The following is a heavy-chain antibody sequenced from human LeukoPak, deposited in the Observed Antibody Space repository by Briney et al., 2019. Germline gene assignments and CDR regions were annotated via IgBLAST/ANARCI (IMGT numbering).Heavy chain of an antibody. J-gene: IGHJ5*02. CDR3: ARELGNNWFDP. D-gene: IGHD7-27*01. V-gene: IGHV1-2*02. CDR1: GYTFTSYA. CDR2: INPNSGGT. Sequence: ASVKVSCKASGYTFTSYAMNWVRQAPGQGLEWMGWINPNSGGTNYAQKFQGRVTMTRDTSISTAYMELSRLRSDDTAVYYCARELGNNWFDPWGQGTLDTVSS.